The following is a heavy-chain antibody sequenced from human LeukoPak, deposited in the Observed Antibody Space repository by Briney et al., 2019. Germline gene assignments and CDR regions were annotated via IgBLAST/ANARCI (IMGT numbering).Heavy chain of an antibody. CDR1: GFTFSSYG. CDR3: AKLQGYCSSTSCYGTYYYYMDV. V-gene: IGHV3-23*01. D-gene: IGHD2-2*01. CDR2: ISGSGGST. J-gene: IGHJ6*03. Sequence: GGTLRLSCAASGFTFSSYGMSWVRQAPGKGLEWVSAISGSGGSTYYADSVKGRFTISRDNSKNTLYLQMNSLRAEDTAVYYCAKLQGYCSSTSCYGTYYYYMDVWGKGTTDTISS.